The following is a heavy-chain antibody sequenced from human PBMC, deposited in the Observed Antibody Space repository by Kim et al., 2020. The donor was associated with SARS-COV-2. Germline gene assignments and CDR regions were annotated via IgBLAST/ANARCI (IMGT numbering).Heavy chain of an antibody. D-gene: IGHD3-3*01. CDR1: GGSISSSSYY. V-gene: IGHV4-39*01. Sequence: SETLSLTCTVSGGSISSSSYYWGWIRQPPGKGLEWIGSIDYSGSTYYNPSLKSRATISVDTSKNQYSLKLSSVTAADTAVYYCARLQLRLITIFGGVEKGNWCDPGGQRTLVTVS. CDR3: ARLQLRLITIFGGVEKGNWCDP. J-gene: IGHJ5*02. CDR2: IDYSGST.